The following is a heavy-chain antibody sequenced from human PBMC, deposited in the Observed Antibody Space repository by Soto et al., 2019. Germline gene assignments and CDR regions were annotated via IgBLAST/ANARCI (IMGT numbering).Heavy chain of an antibody. CDR1: GGSITTGGYY. Sequence: QVQLQESGPGLVKPSETLSLTCTVSGGSITTGGYYWSWIRQLPGKGLEWICHRYYSESTYYNPSLKSRVSISLDTSKNQFSLKLSFVTAADTAMYYCARTKCSGGSCYSWSLDYWGQGTPVTVSS. J-gene: IGHJ4*02. V-gene: IGHV4-31*03. D-gene: IGHD2-15*01. CDR2: RYYSEST. CDR3: ARTKCSGGSCYSWSLDY.